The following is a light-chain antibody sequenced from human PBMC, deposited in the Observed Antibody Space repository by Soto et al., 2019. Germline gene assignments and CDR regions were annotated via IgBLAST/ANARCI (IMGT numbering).Light chain of an antibody. J-gene: IGKJ2*01. CDR1: QSISTW. CDR2: KAS. CDR3: QQYNDSFPYT. V-gene: IGKV1-5*03. Sequence: DIQMTQSPSTLSASVGDRVTITCRASQSISTWLAWYQQKPGTAPKLLIYKASTLESGVPSRFSGSRSGTEFTLTVSSLQPDDFPTYYCQQYNDSFPYTCGQGTKVDIK.